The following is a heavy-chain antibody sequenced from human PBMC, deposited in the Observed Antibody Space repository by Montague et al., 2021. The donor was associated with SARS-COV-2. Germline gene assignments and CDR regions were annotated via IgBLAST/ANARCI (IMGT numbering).Heavy chain of an antibody. V-gene: IGHV4-34*01. Sequence: SETLSLTCAVYGGSFSGYYWSWIRQPPGKGLEWIGEINHSGSTNYNPSLKSRVTISIDTSKNQFSLKLSSVTAADTAVYYCARLGLRYFDWLLLGEGYFDYWGQGTPVTVSS. CDR3: ARLGLRYFDWLLLGEGYFDY. CDR2: INHSGST. CDR1: GGSFSGYY. D-gene: IGHD3-9*01. J-gene: IGHJ4*02.